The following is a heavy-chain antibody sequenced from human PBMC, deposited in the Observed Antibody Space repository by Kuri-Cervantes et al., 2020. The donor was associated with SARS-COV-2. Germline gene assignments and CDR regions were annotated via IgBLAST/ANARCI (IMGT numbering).Heavy chain of an antibody. D-gene: IGHD6-6*01. CDR1: GFTFSSYA. Sequence: GGSLRLSCAASGFTFSSYAMHWVRQALGKGLEYVSAISSNGGSTYYADSVEGRFTISRDNSKNTLYLQMGSLRAEDMAVYYCARDLGSSTWIYYYYYMDVWGKGTTVTVSS. CDR2: ISSNGGST. CDR3: ARDLGSSTWIYYYYYMDV. V-gene: IGHV3-64*02. J-gene: IGHJ6*03.